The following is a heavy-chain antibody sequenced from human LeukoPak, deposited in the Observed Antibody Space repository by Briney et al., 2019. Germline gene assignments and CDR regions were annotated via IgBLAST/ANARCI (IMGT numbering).Heavy chain of an antibody. D-gene: IGHD3-10*01. CDR1: GFTFSTFA. CDR3: VRDVGAVRGEVYFDY. Sequence: GGSLRLSCAASGFTFSTFAMHWVRLSPGQGLEWVSSITGSGPYMLYADSVKHRFTISRDNTKNLLYLEMNSLRAEDTAMYFCVRDVGAVRGEVYFDYWGQGTLVTVSS. V-gene: IGHV3-21*06. J-gene: IGHJ4*02. CDR2: ITGSGPYM.